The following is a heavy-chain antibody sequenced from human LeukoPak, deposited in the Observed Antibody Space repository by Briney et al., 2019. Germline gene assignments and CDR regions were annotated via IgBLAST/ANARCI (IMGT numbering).Heavy chain of an antibody. V-gene: IGHV3-66*01. CDR3: ARKSDSLLVREGDC. CDR2: IYSGGTT. J-gene: IGHJ4*02. D-gene: IGHD3-10*01. Sequence: AGGSLSLSCAASGFTVNRNYMIWVRQAPGKGLECVSVIYSGGTTWYADSVKGRFTISSDTNTLYLQMNSLRAEDTAVYYCARKSDSLLVREGDCWGQGTLVTVSS. CDR1: GFTVNRNY.